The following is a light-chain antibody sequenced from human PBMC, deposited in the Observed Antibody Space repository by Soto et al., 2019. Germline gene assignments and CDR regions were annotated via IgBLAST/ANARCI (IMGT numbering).Light chain of an antibody. CDR3: QHYNSYSEA. Sequence: DIQMTPSPSTLSGSVGDRVTITCRASQTISSWLAWYQQKPGKAPKLLIYKASTLKSGVPSRFSGSGSGTEFTLTISSLQPDDFATYHCQHYNSYSEAFGQGTKGDIK. CDR2: KAS. V-gene: IGKV1-5*03. CDR1: QTISSW. J-gene: IGKJ1*01.